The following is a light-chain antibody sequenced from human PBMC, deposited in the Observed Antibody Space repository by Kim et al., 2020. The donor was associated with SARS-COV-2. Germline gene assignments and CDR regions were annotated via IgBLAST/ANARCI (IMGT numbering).Light chain of an antibody. V-gene: IGLV2-14*01. CDR2: DVS. Sequence: QSALTQPASVSGSPGQSITISCTGTSSDVGGYNYVSWYQQHPGKAPKLMIYDVSKRPSGVSNRFSGSKSGNTASLTISGLQAEDEVDYYCSSYTSSSTFFGGGTQLTVL. CDR1: SSDVGGYNY. J-gene: IGLJ2*01. CDR3: SSYTSSSTF.